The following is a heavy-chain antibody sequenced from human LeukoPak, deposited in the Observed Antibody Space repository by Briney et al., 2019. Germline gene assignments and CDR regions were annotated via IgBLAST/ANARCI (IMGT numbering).Heavy chain of an antibody. Sequence: PGRSLRLSCAASGFTFSSYGMHWVRQAPGKGLEWVAVISYDGSNKYYADSVKGRFTISRDNSKNTLYLQTNSLRAEDTAVYYCARDTGGDRLPAYYFDYWGQGTLVTVSS. V-gene: IGHV3-30*03. CDR1: GFTFSSYG. CDR3: ARDTGGDRLPAYYFDY. D-gene: IGHD3-16*01. J-gene: IGHJ4*02. CDR2: ISYDGSNK.